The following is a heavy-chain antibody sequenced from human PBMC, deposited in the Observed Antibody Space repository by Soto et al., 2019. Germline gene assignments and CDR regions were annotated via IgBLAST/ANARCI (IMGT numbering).Heavy chain of an antibody. CDR2: IMPIFVTA. J-gene: IGHJ6*02. CDR1: GGTFSSYA. Sequence: QVQLVQSGAEVKKPGSSVKVSCKAPGGTFSSYAISWVRQAPGQGLEWMGGIMPIFVTAKYAQKFKGRVTITADEYTSTGYMELSSLRSEDTAVYYWASSQGGSSSLDIYYYYYYGMDVWGQGTTVTVSS. D-gene: IGHD2-15*01. V-gene: IGHV1-69*01. CDR3: ASSQGGSSSLDIYYYYYYGMDV.